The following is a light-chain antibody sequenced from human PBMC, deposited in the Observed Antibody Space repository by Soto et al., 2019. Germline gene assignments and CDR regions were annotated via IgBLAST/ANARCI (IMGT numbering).Light chain of an antibody. V-gene: IGLV2-11*01. CDR3: CSYAGSYSYV. Sequence: ALTQPRSVSGSPGRSVTISCTGTSSDVGGYNYVSWYQQHPGKAPKLMIYDVSKRPSGVPDRFSGSKSGNTASLTISGLQAEDGADYYCCSYAGSYSYVFGTGTKVTVL. CDR1: SSDVGGYNY. CDR2: DVS. J-gene: IGLJ1*01.